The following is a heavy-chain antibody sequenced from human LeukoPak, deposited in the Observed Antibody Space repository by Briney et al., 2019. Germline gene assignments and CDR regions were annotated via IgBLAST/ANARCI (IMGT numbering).Heavy chain of an antibody. CDR3: AGDRYGEWDFDY. CDR1: GFTFSSYS. Sequence: GGSLRLSCAASGFTFSSYSMNWVRQAPGKGLEWVSSISSSSSYIYYADSVKGRFTISRDNAKNSLYLQMNSLRAEDTAVYYCAGDRYGEWDFDYWGQGTLVTVSS. J-gene: IGHJ4*02. V-gene: IGHV3-21*01. CDR2: ISSSSSYI. D-gene: IGHD4-17*01.